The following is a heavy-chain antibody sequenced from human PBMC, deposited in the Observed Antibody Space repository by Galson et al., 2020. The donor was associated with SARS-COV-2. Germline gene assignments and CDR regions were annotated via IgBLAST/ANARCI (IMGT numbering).Heavy chain of an antibody. Sequence: GGSLRLSCVASGPTLSTYATHWVRQAPGKGLEWVAVMRNDGSDEDYVDFVRGRFTVSRENFKNTVYLQMNSLRVEDTALYYCARGNGSGAYLIDYWGQGTLVTVSS. CDR1: GPTLSTYA. J-gene: IGHJ4*02. V-gene: IGHV3-33*01. CDR2: MRNDGSDE. D-gene: IGHD1-1*01. CDR3: ARGNGSGAYLIDY.